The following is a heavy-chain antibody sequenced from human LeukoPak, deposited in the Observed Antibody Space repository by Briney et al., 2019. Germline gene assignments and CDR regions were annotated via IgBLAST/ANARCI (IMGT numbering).Heavy chain of an antibody. V-gene: IGHV3-11*04. J-gene: IGHJ4*02. CDR3: ARDYRSSSGWTVDY. CDR1: GFTFSDYY. CDR2: ISSSGSTI. Sequence: GGSLRLSCAASGFTFSDYYMSWIRQAPGKGLEWVPYISSSGSTIYYADSVKGRFTISRDNAKNSLYLQMNSLRDEDTAVYYCARDYRSSSGWTVDYWGQGTLVTVSS. D-gene: IGHD6-19*01.